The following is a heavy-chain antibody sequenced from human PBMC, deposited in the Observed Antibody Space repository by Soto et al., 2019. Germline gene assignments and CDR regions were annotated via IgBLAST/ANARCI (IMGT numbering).Heavy chain of an antibody. CDR3: ARYIYGQGFKA. D-gene: IGHD3-3*02. CDR2: MRANSGDT. CDR1: GDTFTNFD. V-gene: IGHV1-8*01. Sequence: QVQLVQPGAEVRKPGASVKVSCKASGDTFTNFDFNWVRQPTGQGLEWIGWMRANSGDTGHAQKFQGRVSMTRDTSMSTAYMELSSLRAEVTAVYYCARYIYGQGFKAWGQGTLVFVSS. J-gene: IGHJ5*02.